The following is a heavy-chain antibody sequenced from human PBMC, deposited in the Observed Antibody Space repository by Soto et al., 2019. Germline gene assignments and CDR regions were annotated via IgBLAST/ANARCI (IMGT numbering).Heavy chain of an antibody. CDR3: ARDRSSARPVYYYYMDV. V-gene: IGHV1-69*04. CDR1: GGTFSSYT. CDR2: IIPILGIA. J-gene: IGHJ6*03. Sequence: SVKVSCKASGGTFSSYTISWVRQAPGQGLEWMGRIIPILGIANYAQKFQGRVTITADKSTSTAYMELSSLRSEDTAVYYCARDRSSARPVYYYYMDVWGKGTTVTVSS. D-gene: IGHD6-6*01.